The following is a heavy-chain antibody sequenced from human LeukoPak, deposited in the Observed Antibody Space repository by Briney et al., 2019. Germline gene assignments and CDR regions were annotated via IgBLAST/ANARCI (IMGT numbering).Heavy chain of an antibody. D-gene: IGHD3-10*01. J-gene: IGHJ1*01. V-gene: IGHV4-34*01. CDR2: INHSGST. CDR3: ARGRVLLWFGTAEYFQH. CDR1: GGSFSGYY. Sequence: SETLSLTCAVYGGSFSGYYWSWIRQPPGKGLEWIGEINHSGSTNYNPSLKSRVTISVDTPKNQFSLKLSSVTAADTAVYYCARGRVLLWFGTAEYFQHWGQGTLVTVSS.